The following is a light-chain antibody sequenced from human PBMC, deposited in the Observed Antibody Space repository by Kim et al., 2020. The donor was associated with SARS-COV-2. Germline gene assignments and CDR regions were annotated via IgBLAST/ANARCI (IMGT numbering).Light chain of an antibody. Sequence: ALRQTVGITCQGDGLRSYYASWYQQKQGQAPVLVIYGKNNRPSGIPDRFSGSSSGNTASLTITGAQAEDEADYYCNSRDSSGNHVVFGGGTQLTVL. J-gene: IGLJ2*01. V-gene: IGLV3-19*01. CDR2: GKN. CDR1: GLRSYY. CDR3: NSRDSSGNHVV.